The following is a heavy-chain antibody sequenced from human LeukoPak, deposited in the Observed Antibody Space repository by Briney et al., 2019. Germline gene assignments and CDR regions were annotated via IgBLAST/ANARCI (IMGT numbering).Heavy chain of an antibody. D-gene: IGHD6-13*01. J-gene: IGHJ4*02. V-gene: IGHV4-38-2*02. CDR1: GYSISSGYY. CDR3: ARGAGYSSSWNDY. CDR2: IYHSGST. Sequence: PSETLSLTCTVSGYSISSGYYWGWIRQPPGKGLEWIGSIYHSGSTYYNPSLKSRVTISVDTSKNQFSLKLSSVTAADTAVYYCARGAGYSSSWNDYWGQGTLVTVSS.